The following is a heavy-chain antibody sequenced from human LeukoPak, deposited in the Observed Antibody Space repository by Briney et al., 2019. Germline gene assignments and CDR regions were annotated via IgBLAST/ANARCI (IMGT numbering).Heavy chain of an antibody. CDR2: IYYSGST. D-gene: IGHD6-13*01. J-gene: IGHJ4*02. Sequence: PSEALSLTCTVSVGSISSSSYYWGWIRQPPGKGLEWIGSIYYSGSTYYNPSLKSRVTISVVTSKNQCSLELGSVTAADTAVYYCASKGATYSSSWYYFDCWGQGTLVTVSS. CDR1: VGSISSSSYY. CDR3: ASKGATYSSSWYYFDC. V-gene: IGHV4-39*01.